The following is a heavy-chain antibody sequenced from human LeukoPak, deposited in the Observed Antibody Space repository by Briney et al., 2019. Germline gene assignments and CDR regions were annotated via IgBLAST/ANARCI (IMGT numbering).Heavy chain of an antibody. Sequence: GRSLRLSCSASGFTVSSYAVDWVRQAPGKGLEYVSAISSNGGGPYYADSVKGRFSISRDNSKNTLYLQMSSLRAEDTAVYYCVRQLAVPGPGYFDLWGRGTLVTVSS. CDR1: GFTVSSYA. V-gene: IGHV3-64D*06. CDR2: ISSNGGGP. D-gene: IGHD6-19*01. CDR3: VRQLAVPGPGYFDL. J-gene: IGHJ2*01.